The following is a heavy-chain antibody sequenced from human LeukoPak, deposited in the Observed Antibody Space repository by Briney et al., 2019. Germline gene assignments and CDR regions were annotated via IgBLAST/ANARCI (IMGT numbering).Heavy chain of an antibody. CDR2: IYYSGST. J-gene: IGHJ4*02. CDR3: GRSVVRGLITGVFDN. Sequence: SETLSLTCTVSGGSISSYYWSWIRQPPGKGLEWIGYIYYSGSTNYNPSLKSRVTISVDTSKNQFSLKLSSVTAADTAVYYCGRSVVRGLITGVFDNWGQGTLVTVSS. V-gene: IGHV4-59*08. D-gene: IGHD3-10*01. CDR1: GGSISSYY.